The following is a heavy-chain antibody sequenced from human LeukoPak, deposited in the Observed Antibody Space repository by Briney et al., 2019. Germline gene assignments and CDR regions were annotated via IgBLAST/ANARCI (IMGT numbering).Heavy chain of an antibody. CDR3: ARDPLYGSGSQPPFDP. Sequence: ASVKVSCKASGYTFTDYYFHWVRQAPGQGLEWMGWINPNSGGTNYAQKFQGRVTMTRDTSISTAYMELSRLRSDDTAVYYCARDPLYGSGSQPPFDPWGQGTLVTVSS. J-gene: IGHJ5*02. V-gene: IGHV1-2*02. CDR1: GYTFTDYY. CDR2: INPNSGGT. D-gene: IGHD3-10*01.